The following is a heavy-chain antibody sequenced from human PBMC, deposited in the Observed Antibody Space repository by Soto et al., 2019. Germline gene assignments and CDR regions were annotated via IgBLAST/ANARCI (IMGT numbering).Heavy chain of an antibody. CDR3: AKDHSLYSSRPYFDY. Sequence: GSLRLSCAASGFTFSSYAMSWVRQAPGKGLEWVSAISGSGGSTYYADSVKGRFTISRDNSKNTLYLQMNSLRAEDTAVYYCAKDHSLYSSRPYFDYWGQGPLVTVSS. J-gene: IGHJ4*02. CDR2: ISGSGGST. CDR1: GFTFSSYA. V-gene: IGHV3-23*01. D-gene: IGHD6-13*01.